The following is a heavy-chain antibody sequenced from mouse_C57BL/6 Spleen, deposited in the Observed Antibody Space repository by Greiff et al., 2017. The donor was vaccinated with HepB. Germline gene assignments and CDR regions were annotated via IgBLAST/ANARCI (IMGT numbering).Heavy chain of an antibody. D-gene: IGHD2-5*01. V-gene: IGHV1-64*01. CDR1: GYTFTSYW. Sequence: QVQLQQPGAELVQPGASVKLSCKASGYTFTSYWMHWVKQRPGQGLEWIGMIHPNSGSTNYNEKFKSKATLTVDKSSCTAYMQLSSLTSEDSAVYFYARCSYNSNYWYFDVWGTGTTVTVSS. CDR3: ARCSYNSNYWYFDV. J-gene: IGHJ1*03. CDR2: IHPNSGST.